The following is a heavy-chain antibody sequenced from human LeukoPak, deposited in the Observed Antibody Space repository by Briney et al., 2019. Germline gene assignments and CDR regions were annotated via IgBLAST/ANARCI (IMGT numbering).Heavy chain of an antibody. J-gene: IGHJ3*02. CDR2: ISSSGSTI. CDR3: ARGGTGYDAFDI. V-gene: IGHV3-48*03. Sequence: GGSLRLSCAASGFTFSSFEMTWVRQAPGKGLEWISYISSSGSTIHHANSVKGRFTISRDNAKTSLYLQMNSLRAEDTAVNYCARGGTGYDAFDIWGQGTMVTVSS. D-gene: IGHD3/OR15-3a*01. CDR1: GFTFSSFE.